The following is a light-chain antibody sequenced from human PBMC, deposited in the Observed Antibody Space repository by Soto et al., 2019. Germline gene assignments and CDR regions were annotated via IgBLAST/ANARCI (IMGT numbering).Light chain of an antibody. CDR3: QQRSSWPPRT. V-gene: IGKV3-11*01. CDR2: DAS. CDR1: QSVSSS. Sequence: DIELTQSPSTLSLSPGERATLSCRASQSVSSSLAWYQQKPGQAPRLLIYDASDRATGIPARFSGSGSGTDFTLTISSLEPEDFAVYYCQQRSSWPPRTFGQGTKVDIK. J-gene: IGKJ1*01.